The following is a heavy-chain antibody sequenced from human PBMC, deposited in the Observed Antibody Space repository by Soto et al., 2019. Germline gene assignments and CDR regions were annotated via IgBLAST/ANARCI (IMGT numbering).Heavy chain of an antibody. Sequence: QVQLVESGGGVVQPGRSLRLSCAASGFIFSSYGMHWVRQAPGKGLEWVAVISYEGSHTYYADSVKGRFTITRDNSKNTLYLQRNSLRPEDTAVYYCAKEVHCGGGSCSWSEGFDYWGQGTLRTVSS. CDR2: ISYEGSHT. D-gene: IGHD2-15*01. J-gene: IGHJ4*02. V-gene: IGHV3-30*18. CDR3: AKEVHCGGGSCSWSEGFDY. CDR1: GFIFSSYG.